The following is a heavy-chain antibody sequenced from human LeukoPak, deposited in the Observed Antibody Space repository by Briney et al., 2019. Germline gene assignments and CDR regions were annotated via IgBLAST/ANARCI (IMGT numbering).Heavy chain of an antibody. J-gene: IGHJ4*02. CDR3: ARATPGIAVAGKVADY. CDR2: INHSGST. CDR1: GGSFSGYY. D-gene: IGHD6-19*01. Sequence: SETLSLTCAVYGGSFSGYYWSWIRQPPGKGLEWIGEINHSGSTNYNPSLESRVTISVDTSKNQFSLKLSSVTAADRAVYYCARATPGIAVAGKVADYWGQGTLVTVSS. V-gene: IGHV4-34*01.